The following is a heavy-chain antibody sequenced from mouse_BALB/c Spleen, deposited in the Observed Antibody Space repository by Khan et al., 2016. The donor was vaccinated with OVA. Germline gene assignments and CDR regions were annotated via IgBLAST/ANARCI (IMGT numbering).Heavy chain of an antibody. Sequence: VELVESGPELVKPGALVKISCKASGYTFTAYDINWVRQRPGQGLEWIGWIYPGDGTTKYNEKFRGEATMTADKSSNTAYMQLSSLTSEKSAVYFWAREGLLGVGMDYWGQGTSVSVSS. CDR1: GYTFTAYD. D-gene: IGHD1-1*01. CDR3: AREGLLGVGMDY. CDR2: IYPGDGTT. J-gene: IGHJ4*01. V-gene: IGHV1S56*01.